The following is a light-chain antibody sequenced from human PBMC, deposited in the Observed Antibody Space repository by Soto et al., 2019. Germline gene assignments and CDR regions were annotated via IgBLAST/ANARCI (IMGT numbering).Light chain of an antibody. CDR1: SSDVGGYNY. J-gene: IGLJ1*01. V-gene: IGLV2-14*01. CDR3: SSYTSSSTSV. CDR2: EVS. Sequence: QSALTQPASVSGSPGQSITISCTGTSSDVGGYNYVSWYQQHPGKAPKLMIYEVSNRPSGVSNRFSGSKSGNTASLTISGLQAEDEAHYYCSSYTSSSTSVFGTGTKVTVL.